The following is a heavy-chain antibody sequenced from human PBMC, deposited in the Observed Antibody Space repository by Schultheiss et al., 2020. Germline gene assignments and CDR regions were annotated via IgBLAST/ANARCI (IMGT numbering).Heavy chain of an antibody. J-gene: IGHJ4*02. V-gene: IGHV3-30*03. Sequence: GGSLRLSCAASGFTFRSYGMHWVRQAPGKGLEWVAVISYDGSNKYYPGSVKGRFTISRENAKNSLYLQMNSLRAGDTAVYYCARGVRGSSWYYFDYWGQGTLVTVAS. D-gene: IGHD6-13*01. CDR3: ARGVRGSSWYYFDY. CDR1: GFTFRSYG. CDR2: ISYDGSNK.